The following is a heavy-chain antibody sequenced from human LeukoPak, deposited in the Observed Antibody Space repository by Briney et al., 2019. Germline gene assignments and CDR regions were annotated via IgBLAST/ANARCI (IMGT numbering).Heavy chain of an antibody. CDR1: GFTFSSYE. CDR2: ISSSGSTI. D-gene: IGHD3-16*02. CDR3: ARVTYDYVWGSYRTPFDY. J-gene: IGHJ4*02. Sequence: PGGSLRLSCAASGFTFSSYEMNWVRQAPGKGLEWVSYISSSGSTIYYADSVKGRFTISRDNAKNSLYLQMNSPRAEDTAVYYCARVTYDYVWGSYRTPFDYWGQGTLVTVSS. V-gene: IGHV3-48*03.